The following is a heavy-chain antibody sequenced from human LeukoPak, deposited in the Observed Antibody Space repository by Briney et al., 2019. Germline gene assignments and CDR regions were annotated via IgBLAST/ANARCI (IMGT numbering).Heavy chain of an antibody. Sequence: SETLSLTCAVSGGSISSSNWWSWIRQPPGKGLEWIGEIYHSGSTNYNPSLKSRVTISVDKSKTQFSLKLSSVAAADTAVYYCARDSLDYYESTGYYYFDYWGQGTLVTVSS. CDR1: GGSISSSNW. CDR2: IYHSGST. D-gene: IGHD3-22*01. CDR3: ARDSLDYYESTGYYYFDY. V-gene: IGHV4-4*02. J-gene: IGHJ4*02.